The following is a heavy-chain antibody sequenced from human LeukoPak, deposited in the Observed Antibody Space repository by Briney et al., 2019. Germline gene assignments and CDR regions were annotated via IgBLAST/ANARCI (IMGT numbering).Heavy chain of an antibody. V-gene: IGHV4-39*01. CDR3: ARLDYYDSSGYDY. CDR1: GGSISSSRYY. CDR2: IYYSGST. Sequence: SETLSLTCTVSGGSISSSRYYWGWIRQPPGKGLEWIGSIYYSGSTYYNPSLKSRVTISVDTSKNQFSLKLGSVTAADTAVYYCARLDYYDSSGYDYWGQGTLVTVSS. J-gene: IGHJ4*02. D-gene: IGHD3-22*01.